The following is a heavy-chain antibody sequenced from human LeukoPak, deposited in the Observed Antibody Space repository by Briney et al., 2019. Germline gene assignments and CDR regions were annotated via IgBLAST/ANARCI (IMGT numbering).Heavy chain of an antibody. CDR3: ARVEMATIRGYYYYYMDV. D-gene: IGHD5-24*01. CDR1: GGSLSSHY. Sequence: SETLSLTCTVSGGSLSSHYWSWIRQPPGKGLEWIGHFYYTGSTDYNPSLKSRVTISVDTSKNQFSLKLSSVTAADTAVYYCARVEMATIRGYYYYYMDVWGKGTTVTVSS. CDR2: FYYTGST. V-gene: IGHV4-59*11. J-gene: IGHJ6*03.